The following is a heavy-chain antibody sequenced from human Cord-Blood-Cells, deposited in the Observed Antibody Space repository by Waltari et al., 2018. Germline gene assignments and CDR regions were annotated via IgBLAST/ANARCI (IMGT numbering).Heavy chain of an antibody. CDR3: ARATITLDAFDI. CDR1: GFTFSSYS. Sequence: EVQLVESGGGLVKPGGSLRLSCAASGFTFSSYSMNWVRQAPGKGLGGVPTISSSSSSIYYADSVKGRFTISRDNAKNSLYLQMNSLRAEDTAVYYCARATITLDAFDIWGQGTMVTDSS. V-gene: IGHV3-21*01. CDR2: ISSSSSSI. J-gene: IGHJ3*02.